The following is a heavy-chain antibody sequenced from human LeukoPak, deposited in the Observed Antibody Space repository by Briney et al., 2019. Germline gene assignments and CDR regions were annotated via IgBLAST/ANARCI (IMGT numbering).Heavy chain of an antibody. CDR3: ARGLVVPAAIRIYYYYGMDV. Sequence: PSETLSLTCAVYGGSLSGYYWSWIRQPPGKGLEWIGEINHSGSTNFKSSLKSRVTVSVDTSKNQFSLKLSSVTAADTAVYYCARGLVVPAAIRIYYYYGMDVWGQGTTVTVSS. D-gene: IGHD2-2*01. J-gene: IGHJ6*02. CDR2: INHSGST. V-gene: IGHV4-34*01. CDR1: GGSLSGYY.